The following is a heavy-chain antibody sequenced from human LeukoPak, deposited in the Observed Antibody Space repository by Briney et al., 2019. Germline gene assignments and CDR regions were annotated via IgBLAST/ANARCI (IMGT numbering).Heavy chain of an antibody. Sequence: GGSLRLSCAASGFTFSSYSMNWVRQAPGKGLEWVSSISSSSSYTYYADSVKGRFTISRDNAKNSLYLQMNSLRAEDTAVYYCARDTAYAFDIWGQGTMVTVSS. CDR3: ARDTAYAFDI. J-gene: IGHJ3*02. CDR2: ISSSSSYT. D-gene: IGHD5-18*01. V-gene: IGHV3-21*01. CDR1: GFTFSSYS.